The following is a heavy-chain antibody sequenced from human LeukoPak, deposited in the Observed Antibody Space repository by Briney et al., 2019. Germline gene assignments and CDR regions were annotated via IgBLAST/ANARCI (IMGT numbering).Heavy chain of an antibody. D-gene: IGHD3-10*01. CDR1: GGSISSSSYY. CDR3: ARDRTAGSGSYYNILHYFDY. Sequence: PSETLSLTCTVSGGSISSSSYYWGWIRQPPGKGLEWIGSIYYSGSTYYNPSLKSRVTISVDTSKNQFSLKLSSVTAADTAVYYCARDRTAGSGSYYNILHYFDYWGQGTLVTVSS. CDR2: IYYSGST. J-gene: IGHJ4*02. V-gene: IGHV4-39*07.